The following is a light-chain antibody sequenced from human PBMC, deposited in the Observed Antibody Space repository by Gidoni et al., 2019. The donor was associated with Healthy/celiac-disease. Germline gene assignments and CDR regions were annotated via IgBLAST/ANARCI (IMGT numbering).Light chain of an antibody. J-gene: IGLJ2*01. V-gene: IGLV2-14*01. CDR3: SSYTSRSTLV. CDR2: EVS. CDR1: SSDVGGYNY. Sequence: QSALTQPASVPGSPGQAITISCTGTSSDVGGYNYVSWYQQHPVKAPILMIYEVSNRPAVFSTRFSVSKSGNTSSLTISGLQADDEADYYCSSYTSRSTLVFGGGTKLTVL.